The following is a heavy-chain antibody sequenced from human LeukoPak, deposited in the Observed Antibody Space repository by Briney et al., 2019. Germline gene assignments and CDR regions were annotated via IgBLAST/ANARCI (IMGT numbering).Heavy chain of an antibody. V-gene: IGHV3-48*01. CDR3: ARADFWSGYYMDY. Sequence: GGSLRLSCAASGFTFSSYSMNWDRQAPGKGLEWVSYISSSSSSIYYADSVKGRFTISRDNAKNALYMQMNSLRAEDTAVYYCARADFWSGYYMDYWGQGTLVTVSS. J-gene: IGHJ4*02. D-gene: IGHD3-3*01. CDR1: GFTFSSYS. CDR2: ISSSSSSI.